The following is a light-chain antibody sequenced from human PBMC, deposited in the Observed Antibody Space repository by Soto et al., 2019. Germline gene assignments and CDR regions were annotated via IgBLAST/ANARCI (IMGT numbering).Light chain of an antibody. CDR1: QSISYW. J-gene: IGKJ1*01. CDR3: QQYNNYWT. V-gene: IGKV1-5*03. Sequence: DIQMTQSPSTLSASVADRVTITCRASQSISYWLAWYQQKPGKAPNLLIYKASSLESGVPSRFSGSGSGTEFTLTISSLQPDDFATYYCQQYNNYWTFGQGTKVEIK. CDR2: KAS.